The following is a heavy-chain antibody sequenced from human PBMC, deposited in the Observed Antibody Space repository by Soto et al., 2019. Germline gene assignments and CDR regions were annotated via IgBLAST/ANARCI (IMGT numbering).Heavy chain of an antibody. CDR3: ARGGREAVVVAVWFDP. CDR2: INPNSGGT. V-gene: IGHV1-2*04. D-gene: IGHD2-15*01. J-gene: IGHJ5*02. CDR1: GYTFTGYY. Sequence: QVQLVQSGAEVKKPGASVKVSCKASGYTFTGYYMHWVRQAPGQGLEWMGWINPNSGGTNYAQKVQGWVTMTRDTSISTAYMELSRLRSDDTAVYYCARGGREAVVVAVWFDPWGQGTLVTVSS.